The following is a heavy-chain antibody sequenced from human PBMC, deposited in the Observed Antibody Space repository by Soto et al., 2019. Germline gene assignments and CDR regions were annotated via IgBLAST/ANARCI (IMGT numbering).Heavy chain of an antibody. V-gene: IGHV1-2*02. D-gene: IGHD1-7*01. J-gene: IGHJ3*01. CDR2: MNPNSGGS. CDR3: ARERHLNSPSDAFDL. CDR1: GYNXIAQN. Sequence: QVHLVXXXXEVKKPGASVKVSCMASGYNXIAQNIHWVRQAPGLGLEWMGKMNPNSGGSDYAQEFQGRVTVTRDTSISTVYMELTSLKSDDTAVYYCARERHLNSPSDAFDLWGQGTMVIVSS.